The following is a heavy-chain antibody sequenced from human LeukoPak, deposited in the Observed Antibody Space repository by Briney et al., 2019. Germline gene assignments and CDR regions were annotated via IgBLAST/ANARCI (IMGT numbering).Heavy chain of an antibody. V-gene: IGHV3-23*01. CDR1: GFTFSNYA. J-gene: IGHJ4*02. CDR3: ANSYTTSSRFAYDS. D-gene: IGHD6-6*01. Sequence: GGSLRLSCAASGFTFSNYAMTWVRQAPGKGLEWVSSISGSGSNTYYADSVKGRFTISRDNSKNTLYLEMNSLRAEDTAVYYCANSYTTSSRFAYDSWGQGTPVTVSP. CDR2: ISGSGSNT.